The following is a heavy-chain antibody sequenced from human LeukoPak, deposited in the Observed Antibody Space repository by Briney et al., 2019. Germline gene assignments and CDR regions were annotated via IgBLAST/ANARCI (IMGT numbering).Heavy chain of an antibody. CDR3: ARAMMVVANLWGVFDY. D-gene: IGHD3-22*01. CDR1: GYTFTGYY. CDR2: INPNSGGT. J-gene: IGHJ4*02. V-gene: IGHV1-2*02. Sequence: RASVKVSCKASGYTFTGYYMHWVRQAPGQGLEWMGWINPNSGGTNYAQKFQGRVTMTRDTSISTAYMELSRLRSDDTAVYYCARAMMVVANLWGVFDYWGQGTLVTVSS.